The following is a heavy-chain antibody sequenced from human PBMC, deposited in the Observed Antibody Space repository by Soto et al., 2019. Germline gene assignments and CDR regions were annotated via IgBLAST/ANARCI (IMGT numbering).Heavy chain of an antibody. V-gene: IGHV3-11*01. D-gene: IGHD1-1*01. J-gene: IGHJ6*02. CDR2: ISSSGGAI. CDR3: ARDRVGWDDPNYYYGLDV. CDR1: GFTFSDYY. Sequence: QVQLVESGGGLVKPGGSLRLSCAASGFTFSDYYMSWIRQAPGKGLEWVSYISSSGGAIYYADSVKGRFAISRDNAKNSLDQQMNSLRAEDTAVYYCARDRVGWDDPNYYYGLDVWGQGTTVTVSS.